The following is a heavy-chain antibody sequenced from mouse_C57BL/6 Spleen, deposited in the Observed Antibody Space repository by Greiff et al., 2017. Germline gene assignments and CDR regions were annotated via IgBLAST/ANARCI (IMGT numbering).Heavy chain of an antibody. CDR2: ISSGSSTI. J-gene: IGHJ1*03. V-gene: IGHV5-17*01. Sequence: EVKVVEPGGGLVKPGGSLKLSCAASGFTFSDYGMHWVRQAPDKGLEWVAYISSGSSTIYYEDTVKGRYTISIDNAKNTLFLQMTSLMSEDTAMYYCARGDYGSGYGRYFDVWGTGTTVTVSS. D-gene: IGHD1-1*01. CDR1: GFTFSDYG. CDR3: ARGDYGSGYGRYFDV.